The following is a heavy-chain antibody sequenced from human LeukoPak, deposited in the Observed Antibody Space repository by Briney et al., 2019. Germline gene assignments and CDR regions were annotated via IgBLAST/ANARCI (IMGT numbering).Heavy chain of an antibody. V-gene: IGHV3-48*01. CDR2: ISSSSSTI. Sequence: GGSLRLSCRASGFAFGDYAMSWVRQAPGKGLEWVSYISSSSSTIYYADSVKGRFTISRDNSKNTLYLQMNSLRAEDTAVYFCAKARYSSLYYFDYWGQGTLVPVSS. CDR3: AKARYSSLYYFDY. J-gene: IGHJ4*02. CDR1: GFAFGDYA. D-gene: IGHD6-13*01.